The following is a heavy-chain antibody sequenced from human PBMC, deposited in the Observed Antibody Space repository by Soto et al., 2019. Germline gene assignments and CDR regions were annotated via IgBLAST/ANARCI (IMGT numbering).Heavy chain of an antibody. J-gene: IGHJ6*02. CDR2: IIPIFGTA. D-gene: IGHD1-1*01. CDR1: GGTFSSYA. CDR3: ARGKGMEENYYYHGMDV. V-gene: IGHV1-69*05. Sequence: SVKFSCKASGGTFSSYAISWVRQAPGQGLEWMGGIIPIFGTANYAQKFQGRVTITRDTSASIAYMELSSLRSEDTAVYYCARGKGMEENYYYHGMDVWGQGTTVTVS.